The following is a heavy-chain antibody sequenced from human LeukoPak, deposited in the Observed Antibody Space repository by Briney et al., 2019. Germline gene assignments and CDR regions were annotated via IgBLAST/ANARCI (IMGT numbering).Heavy chain of an antibody. D-gene: IGHD6-13*01. V-gene: IGHV3-74*01. J-gene: IGHJ4*02. CDR2: INSAGIST. CDR1: GFTFSSYW. CDR3: ARDIAAAVVQ. Sequence: QPGGSLRLSCTASGFTFSSYWMHWVRQVPGKGLVWVSRINSAGISTNYADSVKGRFTISRDNAKNTLYLQMNSLRAEDTAIYYCARDIAAAVVQWGQGTLVTVSS.